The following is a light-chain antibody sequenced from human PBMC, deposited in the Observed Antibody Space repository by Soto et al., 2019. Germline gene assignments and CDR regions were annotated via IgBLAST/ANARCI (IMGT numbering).Light chain of an antibody. V-gene: IGKV3-20*01. CDR2: GAS. J-gene: IGKJ1*01. CDR1: QRVTSSY. Sequence: EIVLTQAPYTLSLAPGERATLSCSASQRVTSSYLAWFQQKPGQPPRVRIQGASSRANGIPDRFSGSGSGTDFTLTISRLEPEDFAVYYCHQYGTSPQTFGQGTKVDI. CDR3: HQYGTSPQT.